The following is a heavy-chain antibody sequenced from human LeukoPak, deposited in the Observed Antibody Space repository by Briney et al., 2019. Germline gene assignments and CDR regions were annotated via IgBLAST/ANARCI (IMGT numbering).Heavy chain of an antibody. CDR3: ADLSGSYLDY. V-gene: IGHV3-30*02. Sequence: GGSLRLSCAASGFTFSSYGMHWVRRAPGKGLEWVAFIRYDGSNKYYADSVKGRFTISRDNSKNTLYLQMNSLRAEDTAVYYCADLSGSYLDYWGQGTLVTVSS. CDR1: GFTFSSYG. D-gene: IGHD1-26*01. CDR2: IRYDGSNK. J-gene: IGHJ4*02.